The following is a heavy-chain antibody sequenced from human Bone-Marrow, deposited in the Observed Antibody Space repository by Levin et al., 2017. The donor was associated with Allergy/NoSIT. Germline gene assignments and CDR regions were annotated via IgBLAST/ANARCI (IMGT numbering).Heavy chain of an antibody. CDR2: VYHGGNA. V-gene: IGHV4-4*02. Sequence: SETLSLTCAVSGGSISSNNWWSWVRQPPEKGLEWIAEVYHGGNANYNPSLMSRVTISVDKSKNQFSLRLSSVTAADTAVYYCARHGEYYFDYWGQGILVTVSS. CDR1: GGSISSNNW. J-gene: IGHJ4*02. D-gene: IGHD3-10*01. CDR3: ARHGEYYFDY.